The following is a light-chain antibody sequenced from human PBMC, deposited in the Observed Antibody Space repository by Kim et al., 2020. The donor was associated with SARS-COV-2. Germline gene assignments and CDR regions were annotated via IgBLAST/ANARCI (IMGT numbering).Light chain of an antibody. CDR3: ASRDSRGYNMM. J-gene: IGLJ3*02. Sequence: SSELTQDPAVSVALGQTVTITCQGDSVRSQFANWYQQNPGQPPVLVLYGRKSRPSGIPDRFSGSRSGDTASLTITGAQADDEAVYYCASRDSRGYNMMFGGGTKLTVL. CDR2: GRK. CDR1: SVRSQF. V-gene: IGLV3-19*01.